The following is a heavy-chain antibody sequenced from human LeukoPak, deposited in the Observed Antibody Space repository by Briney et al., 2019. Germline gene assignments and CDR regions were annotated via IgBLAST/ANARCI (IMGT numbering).Heavy chain of an antibody. Sequence: PSETLSLTCSVSGISVNTTYFWGWIRQAPGKGLGWIGSIYHTGTTDYNPSLKSRVTISIDASKNQFSLNLRSVSAADTAVYYCTRDDFGIKTDWEDYYYMDVWGKGTTVTVSS. J-gene: IGHJ6*03. CDR3: TRDDFGIKTDWEDYYYMDV. CDR1: GISVNTTYF. CDR2: IYHTGTT. V-gene: IGHV4-38-2*02. D-gene: IGHD3-3*01.